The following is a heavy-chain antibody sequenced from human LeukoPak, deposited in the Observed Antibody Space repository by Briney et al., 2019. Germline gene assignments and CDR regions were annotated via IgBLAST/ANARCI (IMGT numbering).Heavy chain of an antibody. V-gene: IGHV4-59*01. Sequence: PSETLSLTCTVSGGSISSYYWSWIRQPPGKGLEWIGYIYYSGSTNYNPSLKSRVTISVDTSKNQFSLKLSSVTAADTAVYYCAREALEGELLVGFDYWGQGTLVTVSS. D-gene: IGHD1-26*01. CDR1: GGSISSYY. CDR3: AREALEGELLVGFDY. CDR2: IYYSGST. J-gene: IGHJ4*02.